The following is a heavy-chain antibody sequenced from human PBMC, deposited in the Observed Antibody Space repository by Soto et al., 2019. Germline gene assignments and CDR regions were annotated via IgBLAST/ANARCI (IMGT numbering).Heavy chain of an antibody. Sequence: SETLSLTCTVSGGSISSGDYYWSWIRQPPGKGLEWIGYIYYSGSTYYNPSLKSRVTISVDTSKNQFSLKLSSVTAADTAVYYCARVYYDILTGYFGWYDPWGQGTLVTVSS. CDR1: GGSISSGDYY. J-gene: IGHJ5*02. D-gene: IGHD3-9*01. V-gene: IGHV4-30-4*01. CDR2: IYYSGST. CDR3: ARVYYDILTGYFGWYDP.